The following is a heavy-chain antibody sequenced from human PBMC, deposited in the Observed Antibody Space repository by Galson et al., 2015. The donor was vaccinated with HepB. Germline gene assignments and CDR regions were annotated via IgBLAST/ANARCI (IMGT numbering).Heavy chain of an antibody. Sequence: ISGDSVSSNSAAWNWIRQSPSRGLEWLGRTYYRTKWYNDYAVSVKSRITINPDTSKNQFSLHLNSVTPEDTAVYYCARGRSGQEVMLFEYWGQGTRVTASS. CDR2: TYYRTKWYN. D-gene: IGHD3-16*01. V-gene: IGHV6-1*01. J-gene: IGHJ4*02. CDR1: GDSVSSNSAA. CDR3: ARGRSGQEVMLFEY.